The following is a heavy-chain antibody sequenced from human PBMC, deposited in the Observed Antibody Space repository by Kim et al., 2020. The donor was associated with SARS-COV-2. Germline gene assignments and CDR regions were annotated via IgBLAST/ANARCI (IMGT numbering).Heavy chain of an antibody. D-gene: IGHD1-1*01. J-gene: IGHJ4*02. CDR1: GFTFSSYG. V-gene: IGHV3-30*18. CDR3: AKDRSPIYTGGDFDY. Sequence: GGSLRLSCAASGFTFSSYGMHWVRQAPGKGLEWVAVISYDGSNKYYADSVKGRFTISRDNSKNTLYLQMNSLRAEDTAVYYCAKDRSPIYTGGDFDYWGQGTLVTVSS. CDR2: ISYDGSNK.